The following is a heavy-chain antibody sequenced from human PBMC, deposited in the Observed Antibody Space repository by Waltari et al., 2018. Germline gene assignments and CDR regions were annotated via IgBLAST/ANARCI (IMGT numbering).Heavy chain of an antibody. CDR3: AKGGEAAMVSWFDP. D-gene: IGHD2-2*01. CDR2: TSYDGSNK. J-gene: IGHJ5*02. CDR1: GFTFSSYA. Sequence: QVQLVESGGGVVQPGRSLRLSCAASGFTFSSYAMHWVRQAPGKGLEWVAVTSYDGSNKYYADSVKGRFTVSRDNSNNALYLQMNSLRVDDTAVYFCAKGGEAAMVSWFDPWGQGTLVTVSS. V-gene: IGHV3-30-3*01.